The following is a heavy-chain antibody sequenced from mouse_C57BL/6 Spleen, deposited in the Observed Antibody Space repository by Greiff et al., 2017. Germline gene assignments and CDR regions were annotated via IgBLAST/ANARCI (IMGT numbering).Heavy chain of an antibody. CDR3: ARGGNTPTNPLDY. Sequence: QVQLQQSGAELARPGASVKLSCKASGYTFTSSGISWVKQRPGQGLEWIGEIYPRSGNTYYNEKFKGKATLAADKSSSTAYMELRSLTSEDSAVYFCARGGNTPTNPLDYWGQGTTLTVSS. CDR2: IYPRSGNT. CDR1: GYTFTSSG. J-gene: IGHJ2*01. V-gene: IGHV1-81*01. D-gene: IGHD2-1*01.